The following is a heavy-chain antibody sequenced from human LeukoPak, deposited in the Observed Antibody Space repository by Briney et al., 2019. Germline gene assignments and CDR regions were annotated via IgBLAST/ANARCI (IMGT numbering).Heavy chain of an antibody. CDR1: GFTFSSYA. Sequence: PGGSLRLSCAASGFTFSSYAMHWVRQAPGKGLEWVAVISYDGSNKYYADSVKGRFTISRDNSKNTLYLQMNRLRAEDAAVYYCARDGYYYDSSGSKLPWGIDYWGQGTLVTVSS. J-gene: IGHJ4*02. CDR2: ISYDGSNK. CDR3: ARDGYYYDSSGSKLPWGIDY. D-gene: IGHD3-22*01. V-gene: IGHV3-30*04.